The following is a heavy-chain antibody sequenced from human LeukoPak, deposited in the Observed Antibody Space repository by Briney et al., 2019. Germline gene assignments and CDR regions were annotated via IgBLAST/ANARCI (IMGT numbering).Heavy chain of an antibody. J-gene: IGHJ3*02. CDR3: ATRGGYSYSDAFDI. CDR1: GYSFTSYW. V-gene: IGHV5-51*01. Sequence: PGESLKISCTGSGYSFTSYWIGWVRQMPGKGLDSMGNIYPGDSDTRYSPSFQGQVTISADKSISTAYLQWSSLKASDTAMYYCATRGGYSYSDAFDIWGQGTMVTVSS. CDR2: IYPGDSDT. D-gene: IGHD5-18*01.